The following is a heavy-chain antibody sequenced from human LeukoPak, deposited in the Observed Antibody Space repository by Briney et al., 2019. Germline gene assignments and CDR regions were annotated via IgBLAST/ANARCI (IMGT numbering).Heavy chain of an antibody. D-gene: IGHD3-9*01. Sequence: PGGSLRLSCAASGFTFSSYAMHWVRQAPGKGLEWVAVISYDGSNKYYADSVKGRFTISRDNSKNTLYLQMNSLRAEDTAVYYCARDIVTPPNNWFDPWGQGTLVTVSS. CDR2: ISYDGSNK. CDR3: ARDIVTPPNNWFDP. J-gene: IGHJ5*02. V-gene: IGHV3-30*04. CDR1: GFTFSSYA.